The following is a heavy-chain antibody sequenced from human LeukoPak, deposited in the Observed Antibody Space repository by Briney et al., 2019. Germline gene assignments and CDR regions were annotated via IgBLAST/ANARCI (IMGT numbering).Heavy chain of an antibody. Sequence: GGSLRLSCAASGITFSSHGMHWVRQAPDKGLEWVAFIRHEGNDKYYADSVKGRFTISRDNSKNTLYLWMDNLRAEDTAVYYCAKYSGVNRGSDYWGQGTLVTVSS. CDR3: AKYSGVNRGSDY. J-gene: IGHJ4*02. V-gene: IGHV3-30*02. D-gene: IGHD7-27*01. CDR1: GITFSSHG. CDR2: IRHEGNDK.